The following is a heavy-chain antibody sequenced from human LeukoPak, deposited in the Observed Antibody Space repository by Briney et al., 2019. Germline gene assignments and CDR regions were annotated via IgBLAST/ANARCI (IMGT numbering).Heavy chain of an antibody. CDR2: ISHSGST. CDR3: ARGGYSGYDPIDY. J-gene: IGHJ4*01. V-gene: IGHV4-30-2*01. Sequence: SETLSLTCAVSGGSISSGGYSWSWIRQPPGKGLEWIGYISHSGSTYYNPSLKSRVTISVDRSKNQFSLKLSSVTAADTAMYYCARGGYSGYDPIDYWGQGTLVTVSS. D-gene: IGHD5-12*01. CDR1: GGSISSGGYS.